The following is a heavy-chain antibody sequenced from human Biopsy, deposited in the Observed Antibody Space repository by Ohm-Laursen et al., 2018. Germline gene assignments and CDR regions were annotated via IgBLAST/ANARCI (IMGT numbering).Heavy chain of an antibody. CDR3: ARHPTGFWFDP. V-gene: IGHV4-39*01. CDR2: IYNTETT. J-gene: IGHJ5*02. CDR1: GGSISSSTTYY. Sequence: TLSLTCTVSGGSISSSTTYYWAWLRQPPGKGLEWFGSIYNTETTFYNPSLKSRVTISVDTSTNQFSLKVSSVTAADTALYFCARHPTGFWFDPWGHGTLVTVSS.